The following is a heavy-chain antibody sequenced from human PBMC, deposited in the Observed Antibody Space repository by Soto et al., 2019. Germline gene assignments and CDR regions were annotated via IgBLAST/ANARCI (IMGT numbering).Heavy chain of an antibody. J-gene: IGHJ6*01. CDR1: GGSISSYY. CDR3: ARGPRGYVYYHGMDV. V-gene: IGHV4-4*07. CDR2: IDTSGTT. D-gene: IGHD6-25*01. Sequence: SETLSLTCTVSGGSISSYYCSWIRQSAGKGLEWIGRIDTSGTTNYNPSLKSRVTMSVDASKNQFSLNLSSATAADTAVYYCARGPRGYVYYHGMDVWGKGTT.